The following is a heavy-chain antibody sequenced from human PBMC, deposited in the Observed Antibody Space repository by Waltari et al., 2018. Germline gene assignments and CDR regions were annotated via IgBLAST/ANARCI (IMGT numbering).Heavy chain of an antibody. D-gene: IGHD5-12*01. CDR2: IHGSGRI. J-gene: IGHJ4*02. V-gene: IGHV4-4*02. Sequence: QVQLQESGPGLVKPSGILSVTCAVSGDSISGSFWWSWVRQTPGKGLEWIGQIHGSGRINYNPSLESRVTVSRDTSNSQFSLKLTSATAADTAVYFCARDRGRGLYLDSWGQGILVTVSP. CDR1: GDSISGSFW. CDR3: ARDRGRGLYLDS.